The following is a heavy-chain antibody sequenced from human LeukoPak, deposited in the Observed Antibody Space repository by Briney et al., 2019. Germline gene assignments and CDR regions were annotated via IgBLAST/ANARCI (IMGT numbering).Heavy chain of an antibody. CDR2: ISANNGET. J-gene: IGHJ5*02. CDR1: GYTFTNYG. Sequence: ASMKVSCKASGYTFTNYGISWVRQAPGQGLEWMAWISANNGETRYARKFQGRVILTTDTSTTTAYMDLRNLRSDDTAVYYCARDACVSCGGDCCHDPWGQGTLVTVSS. CDR3: ARDACVSCGGDCCHDP. V-gene: IGHV1-18*01. D-gene: IGHD2-21*02.